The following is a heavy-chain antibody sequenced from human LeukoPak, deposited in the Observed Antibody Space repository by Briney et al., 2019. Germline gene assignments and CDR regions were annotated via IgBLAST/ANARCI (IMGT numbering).Heavy chain of an antibody. V-gene: IGHV3-73*01. CDR2: IRSKANSYAT. Sequence: PGGSLRLSCAASGLTFSGSAMHWVRQASGKGLEWVGRIRSKANSYATAYAASVKGRFTISRDDSKNMAYLQMNSLKTEDTAVYYCTTLFDYGDQFDYWDQGTLVTVSS. CDR1: GLTFSGSA. D-gene: IGHD4-17*01. CDR3: TTLFDYGDQFDY. J-gene: IGHJ4*02.